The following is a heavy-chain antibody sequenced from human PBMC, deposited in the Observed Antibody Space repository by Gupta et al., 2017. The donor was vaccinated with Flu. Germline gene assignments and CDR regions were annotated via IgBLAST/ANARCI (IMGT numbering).Heavy chain of an antibody. V-gene: IGHV2-26*01. CDR2: IFSNDEK. Sequence: QVTLKESGPVLVKPTETLTLTCTVSGFSLSNARMGVSWIRQPPGKALEWLAHIFSNDEKSYSTSLKSRLTISKDTSKSQVVLTMTNMDPVDTATYYCARILAIAAAGTRGYYYYGMDVWGQGTTVTVSS. CDR1: GFSLSNARMG. CDR3: ARILAIAAAGTRGYYYYGMDV. J-gene: IGHJ6*02. D-gene: IGHD6-13*01.